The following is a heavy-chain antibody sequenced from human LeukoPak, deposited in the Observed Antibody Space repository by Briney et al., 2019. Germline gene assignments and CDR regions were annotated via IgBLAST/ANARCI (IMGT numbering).Heavy chain of an antibody. D-gene: IGHD5-12*01. Sequence: SETLSLTCTVSGGSISSYYWSWIRQPPGKGLEWIGYIYYSGSTNYNPSLKSRVTISVDTSKNQFSLKLSSVTAADTAVYYCARVWSGYDYYYYYGMDVWGQGTTVTVSS. V-gene: IGHV4-59*01. CDR2: IYYSGST. CDR1: GGSISSYY. J-gene: IGHJ6*02. CDR3: ARVWSGYDYYYYYGMDV.